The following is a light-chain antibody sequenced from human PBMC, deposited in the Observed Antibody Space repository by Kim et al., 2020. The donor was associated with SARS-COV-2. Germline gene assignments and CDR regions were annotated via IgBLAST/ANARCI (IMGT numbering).Light chain of an antibody. CDR3: HQYGSAPRT. CDR1: QSVSSNY. J-gene: IGKJ1*01. V-gene: IGKV3-20*01. CDR2: DAS. Sequence: SPGESATLSCRASQSVSSNYLAWYQQKPGQAPRLLISDASSRATGIPDRFSGSGSGTDFTLTIGRLEPEDFAGYYCHQYGSAPRTFGQGTKVDIK.